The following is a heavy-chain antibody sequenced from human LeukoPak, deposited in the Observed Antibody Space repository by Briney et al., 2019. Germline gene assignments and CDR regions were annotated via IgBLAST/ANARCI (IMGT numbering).Heavy chain of an antibody. V-gene: IGHV3-23*01. CDR1: GFTFSSYT. D-gene: IGHD2-8*02. J-gene: IGHJ4*02. CDR3: ATYRQVLLPFES. CDR2: ISGSGDTT. Sequence: PGGSLRLSCAASGFTFSSYTMNWVRQAPGKGLEWVSAISGSGDTTYYADSVKGRFTISRDNSKNTLYLQMNSLRAEDTAIYYCATYRQVLLPFESWGQGTLVTVSS.